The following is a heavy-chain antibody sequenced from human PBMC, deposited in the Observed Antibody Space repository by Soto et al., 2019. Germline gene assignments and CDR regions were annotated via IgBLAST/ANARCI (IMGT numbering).Heavy chain of an antibody. V-gene: IGHV5-51*01. CDR3: ARRGLNRMSPVPATSDY. Sequence: PGESLKISCKGSGYSFTSYWIGWVRQMPGKGLEWMGIIHPGDSDTRNSPSFQGQVNISVDTSISTANLQWSSLKASDTAIYYCARRGLNRMSPVPATSDYWGQGTLVTVSS. CDR2: IHPGDSDT. D-gene: IGHD1-26*01. CDR1: GYSFTSYW. J-gene: IGHJ4*02.